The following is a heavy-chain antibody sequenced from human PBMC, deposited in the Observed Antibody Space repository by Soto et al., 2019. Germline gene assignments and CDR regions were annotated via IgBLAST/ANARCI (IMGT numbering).Heavy chain of an antibody. CDR1: GFTFSSYW. Sequence: PGGSLRLSCAASGFTFSSYWMHWVRQAPGKGLLWVSRINSDGSSTNYADSVKGRFTISRDNAKNTLYLQMNSLRAEDTAVYYCAIDRRDSSSWSTNTNCVDPWGQGALVTVSS. J-gene: IGHJ5*02. D-gene: IGHD6-13*01. V-gene: IGHV3-74*01. CDR2: INSDGSST. CDR3: AIDRRDSSSWSTNTNCVDP.